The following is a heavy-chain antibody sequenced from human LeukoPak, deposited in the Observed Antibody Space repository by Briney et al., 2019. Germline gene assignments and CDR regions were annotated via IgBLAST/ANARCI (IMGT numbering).Heavy chain of an antibody. CDR1: GGSISSGDYY. V-gene: IGHV4-30-4*01. Sequence: SQTLSLTCTVSGGSISSGDYYWRWLRQPPGKGLEWIGNIYYSGSTYYNPSLKSRVTISVDTSKNQFSLKLSSVTAADTAVYYCARDEISSGAFDYWGQGTLVTVSS. D-gene: IGHD6-19*01. CDR3: ARDEISSGAFDY. J-gene: IGHJ4*02. CDR2: IYYSGST.